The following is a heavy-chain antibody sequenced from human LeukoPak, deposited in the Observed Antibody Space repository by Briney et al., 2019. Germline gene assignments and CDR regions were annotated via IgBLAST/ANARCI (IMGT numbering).Heavy chain of an antibody. Sequence: SETLSLTCAVYGGSFSDYYWTWIRQPPGKGLEWIGDINHSGSANYNPSLKSRVTISVDRSWNQFYLRLSPVTVADTALYYCARERASNNYNNWLDPWGQGTLVTVPS. CDR2: INHSGSA. D-gene: IGHD4-11*01. CDR1: GGSFSDYY. CDR3: ARERASNNYNNWLDP. J-gene: IGHJ5*02. V-gene: IGHV4-34*01.